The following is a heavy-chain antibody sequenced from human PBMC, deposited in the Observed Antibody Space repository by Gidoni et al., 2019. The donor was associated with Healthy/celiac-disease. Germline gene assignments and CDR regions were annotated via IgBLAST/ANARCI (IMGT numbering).Heavy chain of an antibody. CDR3: ARARDGYNYGGNDY. CDR1: GFTFSSYG. Sequence: QVQLVESGGGVVQTGRSLRLSCAAYGFTFSSYGMHWVRQAPGKGLEWVAVIWYDGSNKYYADSVKGRFTISRDNSKNTLYLQMNSLRAEDTAVYYCARARDGYNYGGNDYWGQGTLVTVSS. J-gene: IGHJ4*02. CDR2: IWYDGSNK. D-gene: IGHD5-12*01. V-gene: IGHV3-33*01.